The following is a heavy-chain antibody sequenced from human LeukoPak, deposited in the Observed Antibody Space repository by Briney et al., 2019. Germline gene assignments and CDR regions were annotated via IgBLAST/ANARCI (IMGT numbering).Heavy chain of an antibody. J-gene: IGHJ4*02. CDR2: ISYDGSNK. Sequence: GGSLRLSCAASGFTFSSYGMHWVRQAPGKGLEWVAVISYDGSNKYYADSVKGRFTISRDNSKNTLYLQMNSLRAEDTAVYYCAKAYQWLRFLEWPTFDYWGQGTLVTVSS. D-gene: IGHD3-3*01. V-gene: IGHV3-30*18. CDR1: GFTFSSYG. CDR3: AKAYQWLRFLEWPTFDY.